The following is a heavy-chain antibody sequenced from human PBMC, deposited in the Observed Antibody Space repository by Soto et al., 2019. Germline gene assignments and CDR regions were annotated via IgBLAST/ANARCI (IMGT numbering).Heavy chain of an antibody. CDR3: ASNSAAGYYYYHGMDV. D-gene: IGHD6-13*01. CDR2: INAGNGNT. V-gene: IGHV1-3*01. J-gene: IGHJ6*02. Sequence: ASVKVSCKASEYTFTSYAMHWVRQAPGQRLEWMGWINAGNGNTKYSQKFQGRVTITRDTSASTAYMELSSLRSEDTAVYYCASNSAAGYYYYHGMDVWGQGTTVTVSS. CDR1: EYTFTSYA.